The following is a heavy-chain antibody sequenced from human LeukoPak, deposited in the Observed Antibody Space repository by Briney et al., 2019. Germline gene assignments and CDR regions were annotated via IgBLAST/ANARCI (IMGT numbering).Heavy chain of an antibody. CDR1: GYTFRRNG. Sequence: GGSLTLSCVASGYTFRRNGLHWVRQAPGKGLEWVAFIPYDGYKKSYLDSVKGRFTISRGNSKNTVYLQMSSLRAEDTALYYCATDRNCGGGCSNWFDPWGQGTLVIVSS. D-gene: IGHD2-21*02. V-gene: IGHV3-30*02. CDR3: ATDRNCGGGCSNWFDP. J-gene: IGHJ5*02. CDR2: IPYDGYKK.